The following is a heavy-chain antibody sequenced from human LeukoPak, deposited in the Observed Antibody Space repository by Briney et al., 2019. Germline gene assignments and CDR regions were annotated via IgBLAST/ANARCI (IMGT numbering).Heavy chain of an antibody. CDR1: GFTFDDYS. CDR3: AKVTGKIVATRYHFHH. V-gene: IGHV3-43*02. D-gene: IGHD5-12*01. CDR2: INGDGGST. Sequence: GGSLRLSCAASGFTFDDYSMVWVRQVPGKGLEWVSLINGDGGSTYYADSVKGRFTISRDNSKSSLYLHLNNLRTEDTALYYCAKVTGKIVATRYHFHHWGQGTLVTVSS. J-gene: IGHJ1*01.